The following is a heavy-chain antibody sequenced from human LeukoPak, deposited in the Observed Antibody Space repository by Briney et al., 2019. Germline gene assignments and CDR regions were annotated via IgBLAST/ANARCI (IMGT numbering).Heavy chain of an antibody. V-gene: IGHV4-34*01. CDR1: GGSFSGYY. CDR2: INHSGST. D-gene: IGHD2-2*01. Sequence: KSSETLSLTCAVYGGSFSGYYWSWIRQPPGKGLEWIGEINHSGSTTYNPSLKSRVTISVDTSKNQFSLKLSSVTAADTAVYYCASLGGQLPSYNWFDPWGQGTLVRVSS. J-gene: IGHJ5*02. CDR3: ASLGGQLPSYNWFDP.